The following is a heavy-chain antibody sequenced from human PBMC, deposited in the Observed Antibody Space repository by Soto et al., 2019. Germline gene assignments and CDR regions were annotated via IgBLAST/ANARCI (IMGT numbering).Heavy chain of an antibody. Sequence: GGSLRLSCAASGFTFSSYAMSWVRQAPGKGLEWVSAISGSGGSTYYADSVKGRFTISRDNSKNTLYLQMNSLRAEDTAVYYCAKDLKTGYISGWYNFDYWGQGTLVTVSS. CDR1: GFTFSSYA. CDR3: AKDLKTGYISGWYNFDY. CDR2: ISGSGGST. V-gene: IGHV3-23*01. J-gene: IGHJ4*02. D-gene: IGHD6-19*01.